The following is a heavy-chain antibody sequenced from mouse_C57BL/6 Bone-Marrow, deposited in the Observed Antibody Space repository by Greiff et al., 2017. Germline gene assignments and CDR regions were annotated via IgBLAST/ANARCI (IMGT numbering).Heavy chain of an antibody. CDR3: TTVVFYGSSFPFAY. D-gene: IGHD1-1*01. J-gene: IGHJ3*01. CDR2: IDPENGDT. Sequence: DVKLVESGAELVRPGASVKLSCTASGFNIKDDYMHWVKQRPEQGLEWIGWIDPENGDTEYASKFLGKATITADTSSNTAYLQLSSLTSEDTAVYYCTTVVFYGSSFPFAYWGQGTLVTVSA. V-gene: IGHV14-4*01. CDR1: GFNIKDDY.